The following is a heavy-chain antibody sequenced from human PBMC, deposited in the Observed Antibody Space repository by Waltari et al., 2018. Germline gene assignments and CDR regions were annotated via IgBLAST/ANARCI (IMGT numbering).Heavy chain of an antibody. J-gene: IGHJ4*02. CDR3: ARLEPGIGDY. CDR1: GYSISSGYY. V-gene: IGHV4-38-2*01. CDR2: IYPRGST. D-gene: IGHD6-13*01. Sequence: QVQLQESGPGLVKPSETLSLTCAVPGYSISSGYYWGWTRQPPGKGLGGIGSIYPRGSTYYNPSLKSRVTISVDTSKNQFSLKLSSVTAADTAVYYCARLEPGIGDYWGQGTLVTVSS.